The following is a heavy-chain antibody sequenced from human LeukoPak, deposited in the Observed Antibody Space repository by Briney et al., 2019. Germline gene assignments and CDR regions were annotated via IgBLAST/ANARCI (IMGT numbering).Heavy chain of an antibody. CDR1: GFTFSSYG. V-gene: IGHV3-30*18. J-gene: IGHJ4*02. D-gene: IGHD5-12*01. Sequence: QSGRSLRLSCAASGFTFSSYGMHWVRQAPGKGLEWVAVISYDGSNKYYADSVKGRFTISRDNSKNTLYLQMNSLRAEDTAVYYCAKDGSGYSGYADYWGQGTLVTVSS. CDR3: AKDGSGYSGYADY. CDR2: ISYDGSNK.